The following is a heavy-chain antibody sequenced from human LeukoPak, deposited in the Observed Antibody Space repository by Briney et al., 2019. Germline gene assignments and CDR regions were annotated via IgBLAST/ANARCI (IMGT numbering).Heavy chain of an antibody. CDR2: IYYSGST. CDR3: ARGGGSYRYYFDY. Sequence: SETLSLTCTVSGGSIISSSYYWGWIRQPPGKGLEWIGYIYYSGSTNYNPSLKSRVTISVDTSKNQFSLKLCSVTAAGTAVYYCARGGGSYRYYFDYWGQGTLVTVSS. CDR1: GGSIISSSYY. D-gene: IGHD3-16*02. J-gene: IGHJ4*02. V-gene: IGHV4-61*05.